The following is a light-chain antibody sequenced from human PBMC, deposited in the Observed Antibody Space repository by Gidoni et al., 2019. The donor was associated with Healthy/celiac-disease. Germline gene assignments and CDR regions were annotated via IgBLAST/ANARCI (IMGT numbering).Light chain of an antibody. J-gene: IGKJ5*01. CDR2: DAS. Sequence: GDRVTITCQASQDISYYLNWYQQKPGKAPKLLIYDASNLETGVPSRFSGSGSGTDFTFTISSLQPEDIATYYCQQYDNLPSITSGQGTRLEIK. CDR3: QQYDNLPSIT. CDR1: QDISYY. V-gene: IGKV1-33*01.